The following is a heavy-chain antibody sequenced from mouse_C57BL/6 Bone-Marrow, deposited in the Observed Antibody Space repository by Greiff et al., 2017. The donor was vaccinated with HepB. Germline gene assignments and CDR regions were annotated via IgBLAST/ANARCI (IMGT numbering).Heavy chain of an antibody. CDR1: GYTFTSYW. CDR3: ARDSLY. V-gene: IGHV1-50*01. J-gene: IGHJ3*01. CDR2: IDPSDSYT. Sequence: VKLQQPGAELVKPGASVKLSCKASGYTFTSYWMQWVKQRPGQGLEWIGEIDPSDSYTNYNQKFKGKATLTVDTSASTAYMQLSSLTSEDSAVYYCARDSLYWGQGTLVTVSA. D-gene: IGHD3-2*01.